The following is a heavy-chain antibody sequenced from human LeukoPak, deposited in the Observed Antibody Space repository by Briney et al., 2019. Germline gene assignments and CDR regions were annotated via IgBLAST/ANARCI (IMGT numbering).Heavy chain of an antibody. V-gene: IGHV3-7*04. J-gene: IGHJ1*01. CDR1: GFIFSSYW. CDR2: IKQGGSEK. CDR3: ARTGFQH. Sequence: GGSLRLSCAASGFIFSSYWMSWVRQAPGKGLEWVANIKQGGSEKYYVDSVKGRFTISRDNAKNSLYLQTNSLRAEDTAVYYCARTGFQHWGQGTLVTVSS.